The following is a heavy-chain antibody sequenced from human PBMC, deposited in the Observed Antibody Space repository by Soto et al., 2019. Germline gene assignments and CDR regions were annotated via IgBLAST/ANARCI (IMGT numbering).Heavy chain of an antibody. CDR1: GYTFTDYY. D-gene: IGHD5-18*01. Sequence: ASVKVSCKTSGYTFTDYYTHWVRQAPGQGLEWMGWMNPKSGGAYFAQKFQGRVTLTRDTSIGTAYIEVNSLTPDDTAVYFCTREKIENSDGLYDAFDIWGQGTTVTVSS. CDR2: MNPKSGGA. J-gene: IGHJ3*02. CDR3: TREKIENSDGLYDAFDI. V-gene: IGHV1-2*02.